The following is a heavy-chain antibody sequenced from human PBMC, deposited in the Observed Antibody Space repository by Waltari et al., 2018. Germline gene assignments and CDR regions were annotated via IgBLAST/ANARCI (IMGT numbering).Heavy chain of an antibody. D-gene: IGHD2-2*01. Sequence: EVQLVESGGGLVQPGGSLRLSCGASGCTFTRYWMSWVRQTPGKGLQWVANINSDGSQKYYVASVKGRFTISRDNAKNSVYLQMNSLRVEDTAVYYCAKSRGFEYWGQGALITVSS. V-gene: IGHV3-7*01. CDR2: INSDGSQK. CDR3: AKSRGFEY. J-gene: IGHJ4*02. CDR1: GCTFTRYW.